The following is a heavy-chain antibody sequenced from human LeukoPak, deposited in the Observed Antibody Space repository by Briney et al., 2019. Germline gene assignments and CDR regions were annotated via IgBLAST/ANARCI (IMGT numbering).Heavy chain of an antibody. Sequence: GGSLRHACAASGFSDSCYRIHVLRQAPGKGLEWVAVISYDGSNKYYADSVKGRFTISRDNSKNTLYLQMTSLRAEDTAVYYCAKDGPLMTTVLTQIYFEYRRQRSLVTVSS. CDR1: GFSDSCYR. V-gene: IGHV3-30*18. CDR2: ISYDGSNK. D-gene: IGHD4-23*01. CDR3: AKDGPLMTTVLTQIYFEY. J-gene: IGHJ4*02.